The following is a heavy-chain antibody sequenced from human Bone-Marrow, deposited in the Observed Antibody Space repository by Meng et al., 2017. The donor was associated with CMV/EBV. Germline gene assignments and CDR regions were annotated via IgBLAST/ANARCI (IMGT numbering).Heavy chain of an antibody. CDR2: ISSGSSTI. D-gene: IGHD3-10*01. J-gene: IGHJ4*02. CDR3: ARGYITLLDY. V-gene: IGHV3-48*04. CDR1: GFTFSSYD. Sequence: GESLKISCAASGFTFSSYDMNWVRQDPGKGLEWVSYISSGSSTIYYADSVKGRFTISRDNAKNSLYLQMNSLRAEDTAVYYCARGYITLLDYWGQGTLVTVSS.